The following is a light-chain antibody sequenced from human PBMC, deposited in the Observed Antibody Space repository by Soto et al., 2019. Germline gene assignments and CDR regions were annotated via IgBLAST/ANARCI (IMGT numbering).Light chain of an antibody. CDR3: QQANTFPYT. CDR1: QGISSW. CDR2: SIS. J-gene: IGKJ2*01. V-gene: IGKV1-12*01. Sequence: TQMTQSPSSVSASVGDRVTITCRASQGISSWLAWYQNKPGKAPKLLISSISNLQSGVPSRFSVSGSGTDFTRTISSLQPEDFATYYCQQANTFPYTIGQGTKLEI.